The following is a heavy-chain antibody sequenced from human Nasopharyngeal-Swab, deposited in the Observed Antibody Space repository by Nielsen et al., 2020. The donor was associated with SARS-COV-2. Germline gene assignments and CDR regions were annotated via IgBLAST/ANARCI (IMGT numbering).Heavy chain of an antibody. J-gene: IGHJ4*02. V-gene: IGHV3-23*01. CDR3: AKEGSIIVGTFFDS. Sequence: GESLKISCTVSGFAFGNYAMSWVRQAPGKGLEWVSGISGSGGNTFVADSVKGRFTISRDNSKNTLYLQMSSLRDADTATYYCAKEGSIIVGTFFDSWGQGALVTVSS. D-gene: IGHD1-26*01. CDR2: ISGSGGNT. CDR1: GFAFGNYA.